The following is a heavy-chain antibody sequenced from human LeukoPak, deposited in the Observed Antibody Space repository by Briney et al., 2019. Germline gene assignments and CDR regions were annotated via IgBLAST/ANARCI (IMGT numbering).Heavy chain of an antibody. CDR1: GFTFSSYS. CDR3: ARGGVDYYGSGTYYLMYYFDN. V-gene: IGHV3-21*01. Sequence: PGGSLRLSCAASGFTFSSYSMNWVRQAPGKGLEWVSSISSSSSYIYYADSVKGRFTISRDNAKNSLYLQMNSLRAEDTAVYYCARGGVDYYGSGTYYLMYYFDNWGQGALVTVSS. CDR2: ISSSSSYI. J-gene: IGHJ4*02. D-gene: IGHD3-10*01.